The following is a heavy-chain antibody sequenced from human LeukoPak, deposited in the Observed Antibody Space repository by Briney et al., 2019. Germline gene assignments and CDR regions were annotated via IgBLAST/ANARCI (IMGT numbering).Heavy chain of an antibody. J-gene: IGHJ5*02. CDR2: IGTAGDT. Sequence: GGSLRLSCAASGFTFSSYDMHWVRQATGKGLEWVSAIGTAGDTYYPGSVKGRFTISRENAKDSLYLQMNSLRAGDTAVYYCARGWTGTTSKPLLDPWGQGTLVTVSS. CDR3: ARGWTGTTSKPLLDP. CDR1: GFTFSSYD. D-gene: IGHD1-1*01. V-gene: IGHV3-13*01.